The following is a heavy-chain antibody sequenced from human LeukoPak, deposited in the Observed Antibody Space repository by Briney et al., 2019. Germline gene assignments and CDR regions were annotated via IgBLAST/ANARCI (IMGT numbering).Heavy chain of an antibody. CDR1: GFTFSTYS. V-gene: IGHV3-48*04. CDR3: ARDHFYDSSGYYFRNFDY. CDR2: ISSSSSTI. J-gene: IGHJ4*02. Sequence: PGGSLRLSCAASGFTFSTYSMNWVRQAPGKGLDWVSYISSSSSTIYYADSVKGRFTISRDNAKNSLYLQMNSLRAEDTAVYCCARDHFYDSSGYYFRNFDYWGQGTLVTVSS. D-gene: IGHD3-22*01.